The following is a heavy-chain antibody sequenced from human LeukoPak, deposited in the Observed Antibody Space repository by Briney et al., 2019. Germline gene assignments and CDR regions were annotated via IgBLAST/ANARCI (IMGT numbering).Heavy chain of an antibody. D-gene: IGHD2-21*02. V-gene: IGHV3-53*01. Sequence: GGSLRLSCAASGFTVSSSYMSWVRQAPGKGLEWVSIIYAGGSSYHADSVKGRFTISRESSKNTVYLQMNSLRAEDTAVYYCAGDHGSDDSYVVWGQGTLVTVSS. CDR3: AGDHGSDDSYVV. CDR2: IYAGGSS. J-gene: IGHJ4*02. CDR1: GFTVSSSY.